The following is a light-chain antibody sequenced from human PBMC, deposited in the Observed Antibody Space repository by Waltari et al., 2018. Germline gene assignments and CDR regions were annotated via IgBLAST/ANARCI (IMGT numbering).Light chain of an antibody. CDR1: QSVNTTS. Sequence: IVLTQSPGTLSLSPGQGATLSCRASQSVNTTSLAWYQHKPGRAPRLLIFGASTRATGTPDRFSGNGSWAEFTLTISRLEPEDFAMYYCQQYGSTPRTFGQGTKVEIK. CDR2: GAS. J-gene: IGKJ1*01. V-gene: IGKV3-20*01. CDR3: QQYGSTPRT.